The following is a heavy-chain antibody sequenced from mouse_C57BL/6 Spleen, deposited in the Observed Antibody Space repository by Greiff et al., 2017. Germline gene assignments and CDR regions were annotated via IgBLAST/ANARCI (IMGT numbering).Heavy chain of an antibody. Sequence: QVQLQQPGAELVKPGASVKLSCKASGYTFTSYWMHWVKQRPGQGLEWIGMIHPNSGSTNYNEKFKSKATLTVDKSSSTAYMQLSSLTSEDSAVYYCARPSTTVVAPYFDYWGQGTTLTVSS. D-gene: IGHD1-1*01. CDR3: ARPSTTVVAPYFDY. J-gene: IGHJ2*01. V-gene: IGHV1-64*01. CDR2: IHPNSGST. CDR1: GYTFTSYW.